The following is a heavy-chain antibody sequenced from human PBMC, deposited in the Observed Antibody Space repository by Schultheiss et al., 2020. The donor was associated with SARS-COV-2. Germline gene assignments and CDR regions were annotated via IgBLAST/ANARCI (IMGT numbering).Heavy chain of an antibody. CDR1: GYTFTSYW. V-gene: IGHV5-51*01. Sequence: KVSCKASGYTFTSYWIGWVRQMPGKGLEWMGIIYPGDSDARYSLSFKGQVTISVDKSINTAYLQWSSLKASDTAMYYCASRGGGDNSGMDVWGQGTTVTVSS. D-gene: IGHD2-21*01. J-gene: IGHJ6*02. CDR3: ASRGGGDNSGMDV. CDR2: IYPGDSDA.